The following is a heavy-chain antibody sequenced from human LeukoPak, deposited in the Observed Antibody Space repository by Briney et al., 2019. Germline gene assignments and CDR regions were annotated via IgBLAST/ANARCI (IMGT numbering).Heavy chain of an antibody. CDR2: ISSSGSTI. CDR1: GFTFSSYE. CDR3: AELGITMIGGV. J-gene: IGHJ6*04. Sequence: QPGGSLRLSCAASGFTFSSYEMNWVRQAPGKGLEWVSYISSSGSTIYYADSVKGRFTISRDNAKNSLYLQMNSLRAEDTAVYYCAELGITMIGGVWSKGTTVTISS. D-gene: IGHD3-10*02. V-gene: IGHV3-48*03.